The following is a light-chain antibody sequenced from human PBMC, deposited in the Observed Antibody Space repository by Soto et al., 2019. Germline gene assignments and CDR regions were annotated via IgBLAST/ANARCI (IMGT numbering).Light chain of an antibody. J-gene: IGKJ4*01. V-gene: IGKV3-20*01. CDR2: GAS. CDR3: QQYGSSPLT. CDR1: QSVSNNY. Sequence: IVMTQSPGTLSLSPGERATLSCRASQSVSNNYLAWYQQKPGQAPRLLIYGASSRATGIPDRFIGSGSGTDLTLTISRLEPEDFVVYYCQQYGSSPLTFGGGTKVDIK.